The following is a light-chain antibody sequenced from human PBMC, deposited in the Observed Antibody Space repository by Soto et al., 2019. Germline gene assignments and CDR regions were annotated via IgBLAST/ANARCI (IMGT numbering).Light chain of an antibody. J-gene: IGKJ1*01. CDR2: WAS. Sequence: DIVMTQSTESLAVSVGERATIHCKSSQSVLYSANNKNYLAWYQQKPGQPPKLLIYWASTRESGVPDRFSGSGSGTDFTLTISSLQAEDVAVYYCQQYYSTPWTFGQGTKVDIK. CDR1: QSVLYSANNKNY. CDR3: QQYYSTPWT. V-gene: IGKV4-1*01.